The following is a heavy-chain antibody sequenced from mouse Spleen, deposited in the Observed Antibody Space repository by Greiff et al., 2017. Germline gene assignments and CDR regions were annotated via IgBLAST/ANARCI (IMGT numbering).Heavy chain of an antibody. CDR3: ARERSLLRCIAY. D-gene: IGHD1-1*01. Sequence: VQLQQSGAELVKPGASVKMSCKASGYTFTSYWITWVKQRPGQGLEWIGEIYPGSGSTNYNEKFKSKATLTVDTSSSTAYMQLSSLTSEDSAVYYCARERSLLRCIAYWGQGTLVTVSA. CDR2: IYPGSGST. V-gene: IGHV1-55*01. CDR1: GYTFTSYW. J-gene: IGHJ3*01.